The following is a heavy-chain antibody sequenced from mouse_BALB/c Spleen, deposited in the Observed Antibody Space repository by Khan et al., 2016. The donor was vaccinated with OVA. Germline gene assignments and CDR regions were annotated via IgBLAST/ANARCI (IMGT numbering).Heavy chain of an antibody. J-gene: IGHJ3*01. CDR2: ISTYYGDV. D-gene: IGHD1-1*02. CDR1: GYTFTDYA. V-gene: IGHV1S137*01. CDR3: ARGGKFAY. Sequence: QVQLQQPGAELVRPGVSVKISCKGSGYTFTDYAMHWVKQSHAKSLEWIGVISTYYGDVDYSQKFKGKATMTVDRSSSTAYMALARLTSEDSANYYCARGGKFAYWGQGTLVTVSA.